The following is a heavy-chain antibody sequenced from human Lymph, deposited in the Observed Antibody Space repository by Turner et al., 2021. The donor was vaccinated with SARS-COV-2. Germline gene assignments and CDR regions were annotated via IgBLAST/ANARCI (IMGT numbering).Heavy chain of an antibody. CDR3: AKGVRGVIIPEAFDI. V-gene: IGHV3-23*01. CDR2: ISVSGGSR. J-gene: IGHJ3*02. CDR1: GFTFSSYA. D-gene: IGHD3-10*01. Sequence: EVQLLESGGGFVQPGGSLRLSCAASGFTFSSYAMSWVRQAPGKGLEWVSSISVSGGSRYYADSVKGRFNISRDNSKNTLYLQMNSLRVEDTAVYYCAKGVRGVIIPEAFDIWGQGTMVTISS.